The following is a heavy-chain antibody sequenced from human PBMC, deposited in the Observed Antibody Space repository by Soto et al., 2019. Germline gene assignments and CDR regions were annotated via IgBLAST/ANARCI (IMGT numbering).Heavy chain of an antibody. J-gene: IGHJ6*02. D-gene: IGHD1-7*01. V-gene: IGHV1-69*06. Sequence: SVKVSCKASGGTFSSYAISWVRQAPGQGLEWMGGIIPIFGTANYAQKFQGRVTITADKSTSTAYMELSSLRSEDTAVYYCARRTGTTVSGNYYYYYGMDVWGQGTTVTVSS. CDR2: IIPIFGTA. CDR3: ARRTGTTVSGNYYYYYGMDV. CDR1: GGTFSSYA.